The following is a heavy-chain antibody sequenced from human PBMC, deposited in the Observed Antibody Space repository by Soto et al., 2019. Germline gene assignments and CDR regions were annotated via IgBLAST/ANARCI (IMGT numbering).Heavy chain of an antibody. CDR3: ARDLHDGDYGAAHY. CDR2: INHGGST. V-gene: IGHV4-34*01. Sequence: QVQLQQWGAGLLKPSETLSRTCAVYGGSFRGYYWRWIRQPPGKGLEWVGEINHGGSTNYNPSLKSRVSMSVDPSRNQFSLKLRSVTAADTVVYYCARDLHDGDYGAAHYWGQGTLVTVSS. J-gene: IGHJ4*02. CDR1: GGSFRGYY. D-gene: IGHD4-17*01.